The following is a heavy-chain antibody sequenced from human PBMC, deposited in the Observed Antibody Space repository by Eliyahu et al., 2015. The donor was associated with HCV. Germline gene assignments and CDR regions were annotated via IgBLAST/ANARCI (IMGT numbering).Heavy chain of an antibody. J-gene: IGHJ6*02. CDR1: GFTFSSXG. CDR2: ISYDGSNK. Sequence: QVQLVESGGGVVQPGRSLRXSCAASGFTFSSXGMHWVRQAPGKGLEWVAVISYDGSNKYYADSVKGRFTISRDNSKNTLYLQMNSLRAEDTAVYYCAKASSSTRRYYYGMDVWGQGTTVTVSS. CDR3: AKASSSTRRYYYGMDV. D-gene: IGHD2-2*01. V-gene: IGHV3-30*18.